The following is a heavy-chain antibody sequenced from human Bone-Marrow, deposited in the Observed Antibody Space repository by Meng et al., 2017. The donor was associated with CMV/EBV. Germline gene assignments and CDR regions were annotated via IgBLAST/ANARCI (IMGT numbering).Heavy chain of an antibody. CDR3: ARDRYGSSAHYYYYYGMDV. CDR2: ISSSSSTI. V-gene: IGHV3-48*04. CDR1: GFTFSSYS. J-gene: IGHJ6*02. D-gene: IGHD6-6*01. Sequence: GESLKISCAASGFTFSSYSMNWVRQAPGKGLEWVSYISSSSSTIYYADSVKGQFTISRDNAKNSLYLQMNSLRAEDTAVYYCARDRYGSSAHYYYYYGMDVWGQATTVTVSS.